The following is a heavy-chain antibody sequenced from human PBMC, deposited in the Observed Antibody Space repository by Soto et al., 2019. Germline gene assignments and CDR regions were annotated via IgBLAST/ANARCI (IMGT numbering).Heavy chain of an antibody. V-gene: IGHV4-34*01. CDR1: GGSFSGYY. CDR3: ARDYYDFWSGYYNYMDV. J-gene: IGHJ6*03. Sequence: PSETLSLTCAFYGGSFSGYYWSLIRQPPGKGLEWIGEINHSGSTNYNPSLKSRVTISVDTSKNQFSLKLSSVTAADTAVYYCARDYYDFWSGYYNYMDVWGKGTTVTVSS. D-gene: IGHD3-3*01. CDR2: INHSGST.